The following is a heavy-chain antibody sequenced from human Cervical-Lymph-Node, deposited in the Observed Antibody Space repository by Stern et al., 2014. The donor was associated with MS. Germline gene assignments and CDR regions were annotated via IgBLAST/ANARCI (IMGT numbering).Heavy chain of an antibody. V-gene: IGHV4-59*01. CDR2: ISDNGYS. CDR3: ARNVRRYYFDY. Sequence: QVQLQESGPRLVTPSETLSLTCTVSGGSISSDFWNWIRQPPGRGLAWIGYISDNGYSNYNPSLASRVTMSLDASKNQFSLKLASVTAADTAVYFCARNVRRYYFDYWGQGSLVTVSS. CDR1: GGSISSDF. J-gene: IGHJ4*02. D-gene: IGHD1-14*01.